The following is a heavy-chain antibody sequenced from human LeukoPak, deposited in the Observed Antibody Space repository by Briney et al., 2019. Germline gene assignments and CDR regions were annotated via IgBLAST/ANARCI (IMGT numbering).Heavy chain of an antibody. CDR1: GGSISSGGYY. J-gene: IGHJ3*02. V-gene: IGHV4-31*03. Sequence: SETLSLTCTVSGGSISSGGYYWSWIRQHPGKGLEWIGYIYYSGSTYYNPSLKSRVTISVDTSKNQFSLKLSSVTAADTAVYYCARVPGRRDAFDIWGQGTMVTVSS. CDR2: IYYSGST. CDR3: ARVPGRRDAFDI.